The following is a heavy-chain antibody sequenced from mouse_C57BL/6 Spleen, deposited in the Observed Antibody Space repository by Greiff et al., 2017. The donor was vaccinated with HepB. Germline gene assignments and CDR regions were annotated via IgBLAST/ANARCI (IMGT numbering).Heavy chain of an antibody. D-gene: IGHD1-1*01. CDR2: IYPGDGDT. CDR3: RVSYYGSPFAY. V-gene: IGHV1-82*01. CDR1: GYAFSSSW. Sequence: VQLQQSGPELVKPGASVKISCKASGYAFSSSWMNWVKQRPGKGLEWIGRIYPGDGDTNYNGKFKGKATLTADKSSSTAYMQLSSLTSEDSAVYFCRVSYYGSPFAYWGQGTLVTVSA. J-gene: IGHJ3*01.